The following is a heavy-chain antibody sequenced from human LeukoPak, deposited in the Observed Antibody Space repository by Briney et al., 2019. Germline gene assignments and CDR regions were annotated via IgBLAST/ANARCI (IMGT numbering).Heavy chain of an antibody. CDR1: GFTFSDYY. CDR2: ISSSGSTI. J-gene: IGHJ4*02. Sequence: PGGSLRLSCAASGFTFSDYYMSWIRQAPGKGLEWISYISSSGSTIYYADSVKGRFTISRDNSKNTLYLQMNSLRAEDTAVYYCAKGRYFDWLFPFDYWGQGTLVTVSS. V-gene: IGHV3-11*01. D-gene: IGHD3-9*01. CDR3: AKGRYFDWLFPFDY.